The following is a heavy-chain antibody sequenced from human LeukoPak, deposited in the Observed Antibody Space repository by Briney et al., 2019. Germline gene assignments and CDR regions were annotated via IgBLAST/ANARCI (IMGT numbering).Heavy chain of an antibody. J-gene: IGHJ4*02. V-gene: IGHV3-66*03. CDR2: IYSCGST. Sequence: GGSLRLSCAASGFTVSSNYMSWVRQAPGKGLEGGSGIYSCGSTYYADSVKGRFTISRDTSKNTPYLQMNSLGAEDTAVYYCARAWQRYFDYWGQGTLVTVSS. CDR1: GFTVSSNY. CDR3: ARAWQRYFDY. D-gene: IGHD5-24*01.